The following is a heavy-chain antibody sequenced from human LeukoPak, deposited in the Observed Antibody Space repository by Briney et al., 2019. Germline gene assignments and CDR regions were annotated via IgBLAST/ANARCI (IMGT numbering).Heavy chain of an antibody. CDR3: ARANGGYSYGIDY. D-gene: IGHD5-18*01. J-gene: IGHJ4*02. Sequence: AGSLRLSCAASGFTFSSYDMHWVRHATGKGLEWVSAIGTAGDTYYPGSVKGRFTISRENAKNSLYLQMNSLRAGDTAVYYCARANGGYSYGIDYWGQGTLVTVSS. V-gene: IGHV3-13*01. CDR2: IGTAGDT. CDR1: GFTFSSYD.